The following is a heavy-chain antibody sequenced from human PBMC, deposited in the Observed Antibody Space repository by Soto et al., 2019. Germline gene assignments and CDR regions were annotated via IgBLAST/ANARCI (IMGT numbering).Heavy chain of an antibody. CDR3: AKERLDYDFWSGYHDSYFDY. V-gene: IGHV3-23*01. J-gene: IGHJ4*02. CDR2: ISGSGGST. D-gene: IGHD3-3*01. CDR1: GFTFSSYA. Sequence: GGSLRLSCAASGFTFSSYAMSWVRQAPGKGLEWVSAISGSGGSTYYADSVKGRFTISRDNSKNTLYLQMNSLRAEDTAVYYCAKERLDYDFWSGYHDSYFDYWGQGTLVTVSS.